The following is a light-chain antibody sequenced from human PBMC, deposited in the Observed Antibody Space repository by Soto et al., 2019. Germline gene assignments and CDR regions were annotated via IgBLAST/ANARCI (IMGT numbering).Light chain of an antibody. CDR3: QQYNKWPLT. Sequence: EIVLTQSPATLSVSPGERATLSCRASQSVSSNLGWYQQKPGQAPRLLIYGASTRATGIPARFSGSGSGTEFTLTISTLQSEDLAVYYCQQYNKWPLTFGPGTKVDIK. CDR2: GAS. J-gene: IGKJ3*01. V-gene: IGKV3-15*01. CDR1: QSVSSN.